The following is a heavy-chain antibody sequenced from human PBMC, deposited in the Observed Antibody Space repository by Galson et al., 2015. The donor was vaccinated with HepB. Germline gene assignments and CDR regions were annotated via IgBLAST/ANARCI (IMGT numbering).Heavy chain of an antibody. J-gene: IGHJ4*02. CDR1: GFTFSSYA. V-gene: IGHV3-30*04. CDR3: ARGRGASRPTDY. D-gene: IGHD3-10*01. CDR2: ISYDGSNK. Sequence: SLRLSCAASGFTFSSYAMHWVRQAPGKGLEWVAVISYDGSNKYYADSVKGRSTISRDNSKNTLYLQMNSLRAEDTAVYYCARGRGASRPTDYWGQGTLVTVSS.